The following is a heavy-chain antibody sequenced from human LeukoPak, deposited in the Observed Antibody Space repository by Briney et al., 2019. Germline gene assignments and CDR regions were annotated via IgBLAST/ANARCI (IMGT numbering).Heavy chain of an antibody. Sequence: GESLKISCKGSGYSFTSYWIGWVRQMPWKGLEWMGIIYPGDSDTRYSPSFQGQVSISADKSISTAYLQWSSLKASDTAMYYCARSCSGGSCYSSYYYGMDVWGQGTTVTVSS. V-gene: IGHV5-51*01. CDR1: GYSFTSYW. CDR2: IYPGDSDT. CDR3: ARSCSGGSCYSSYYYGMDV. J-gene: IGHJ6*02. D-gene: IGHD2-15*01.